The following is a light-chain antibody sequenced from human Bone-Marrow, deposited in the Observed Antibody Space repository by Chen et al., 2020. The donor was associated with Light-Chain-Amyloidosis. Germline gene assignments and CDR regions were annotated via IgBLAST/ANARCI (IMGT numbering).Light chain of an antibody. CDR2: DVN. V-gene: IGLV2-23*02. Sequence: QAALTQPASVAGSPGQSITISCTGSSSDVGHYNLVSWYQQHPGTAPTLMIFDVNKRPSGVSNRFSGSKSGNTASLTISGLLAEDEADYHCGSYAGSNTVVFGGGTKLTVL. CDR1: SSDVGHYNL. CDR3: GSYAGSNTVV. J-gene: IGLJ2*01.